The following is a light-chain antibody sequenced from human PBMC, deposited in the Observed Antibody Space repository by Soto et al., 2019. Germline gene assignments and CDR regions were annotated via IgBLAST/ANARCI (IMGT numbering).Light chain of an antibody. Sequence: EIVLTQSPGTLSLSPGERATLSCRASQSVSSSYLAWYQQKPGQAPRLLIYGAFSRATGIPDRFSGSGSGTDFTLTISGLQSEDFAIYYCQQYSNWPPWTFGPGTKVDSK. J-gene: IGKJ1*01. V-gene: IGKV3-20*01. CDR3: QQYSNWPPWT. CDR1: QSVSSSY. CDR2: GAF.